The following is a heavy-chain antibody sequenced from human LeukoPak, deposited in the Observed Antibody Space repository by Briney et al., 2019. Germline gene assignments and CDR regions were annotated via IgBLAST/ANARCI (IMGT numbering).Heavy chain of an antibody. J-gene: IGHJ4*02. D-gene: IGHD6-19*01. CDR3: ASAEYSGGWYAY. Sequence: SETLSLTCGVYGGSLSNYYWSWIRQSPGKGLEWIGEINPGGGTNYNPSLKSRVTMSVDMSKNQFSLKLNSATAADTAVYFCASAEYSGGWYAYWGQGTLVTVSS. CDR2: INPGGGT. V-gene: IGHV4-34*01. CDR1: GGSLSNYY.